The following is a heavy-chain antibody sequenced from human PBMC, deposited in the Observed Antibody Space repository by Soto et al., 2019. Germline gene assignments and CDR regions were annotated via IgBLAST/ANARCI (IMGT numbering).Heavy chain of an antibody. V-gene: IGHV4-30-2*01. CDR2: IYHSGST. CDR3: ARPESGTFAP. J-gene: IGHJ5*02. D-gene: IGHD1-7*01. CDR1: GGSISSGGYS. Sequence: QLQLQESGSGLVKPSQTLSLTCAVSGGSISSGGYSWSWIRQPPGKGLEWIGYIYHSGSTYYNPSLXSXVXIXXDRSKNQSSLKLTSMTAADTAVYYCARPESGTFAPWGQGTLVPVSS.